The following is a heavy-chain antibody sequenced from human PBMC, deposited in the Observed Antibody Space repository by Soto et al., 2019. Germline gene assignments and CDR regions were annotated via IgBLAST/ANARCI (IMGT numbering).Heavy chain of an antibody. Sequence: QITLKESGPTLVKPTQTLTLTCSFSGFSLSTRGVGVGWLRQPPGKALEWLALIFWDDDKWYSPSLRSRVTITEDSFKNKVVLTMTNMDPVDTATYYCALRSCGYAYYFDLWGQGTLVTVSS. J-gene: IGHJ4*02. D-gene: IGHD5-12*01. CDR3: ALRSCGYAYYFDL. V-gene: IGHV2-5*02. CDR2: IFWDDDK. CDR1: GFSLSTRGVG.